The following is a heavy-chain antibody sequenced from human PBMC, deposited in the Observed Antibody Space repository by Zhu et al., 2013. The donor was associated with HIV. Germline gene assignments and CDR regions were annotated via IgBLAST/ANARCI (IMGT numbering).Heavy chain of an antibody. J-gene: IGHJ6*03. CDR1: GGSISSYY. V-gene: IGHV4-59*08. CDR2: TYNRGNT. CDR3: AGPQYYMDV. Sequence: QVQLQESGPGLVKPSETLSLTCTVSGGSISSYYWSRIRQPPGKGLEWIGYTYNRGNTYYNPSLESRVTISVDTSKNQFSLKLSSVTAADTAVYYCAGPQYYMDVWGKGTTVTVSS.